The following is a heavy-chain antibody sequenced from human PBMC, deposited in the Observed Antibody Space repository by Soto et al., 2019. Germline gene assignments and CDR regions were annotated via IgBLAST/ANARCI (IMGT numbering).Heavy chain of an antibody. CDR2: INHSGST. CDR3: ARDLTNGTDYYYGMDI. J-gene: IGHJ6*02. CDR1: GGSFSGYY. V-gene: IGHV4-34*01. D-gene: IGHD1-1*01. Sequence: AFYGGSFSGYYWSWIRQPPGKGLEWIGEINHSGSTNYNPSLKSRVTISVDTSKNQFSLKLSSVTAADTAVYYCARDLTNGTDYYYGMDICGQGTPVTVSS.